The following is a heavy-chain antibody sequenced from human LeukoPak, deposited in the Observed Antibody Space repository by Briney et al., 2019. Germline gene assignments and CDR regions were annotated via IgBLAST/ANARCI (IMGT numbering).Heavy chain of an antibody. CDR1: GFTFSYYE. CDR3: VSWAGLDY. Sequence: GGALRLSCAASGFTFSYYEMNWVREAPGKGLEWVSYISNRGGTIHYADSVEGRFTISRDNAKNSLYLQMNSLRAEDTAIYYCVSWAGLDYWGQGTLVTVSS. J-gene: IGHJ4*02. CDR2: ISNRGGTI. V-gene: IGHV3-48*03. D-gene: IGHD7-27*01.